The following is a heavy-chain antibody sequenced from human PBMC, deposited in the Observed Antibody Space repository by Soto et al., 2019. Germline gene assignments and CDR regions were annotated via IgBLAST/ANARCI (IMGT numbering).Heavy chain of an antibody. D-gene: IGHD5-12*01. CDR1: GASISYGGFS. J-gene: IGHJ4*02. CDR2: ISHLEST. Sequence: QLQLQESGSGLVKTSETLSLTCTVSGASISYGGFSWSWIRQSPGKGLEWIGYISHLESTYFHPSFKSRLTMSIDRTRNQFSHKLSSVTAADMAVYYCARGGGYDSFDYWGQGVLVTVSS. CDR3: ARGGGYDSFDY. V-gene: IGHV4-30-2*06.